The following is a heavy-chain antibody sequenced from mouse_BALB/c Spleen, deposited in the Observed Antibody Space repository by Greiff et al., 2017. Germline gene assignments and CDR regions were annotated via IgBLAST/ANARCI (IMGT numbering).Heavy chain of an antibody. CDR3: ARDCDYDEGFAY. D-gene: IGHD2-4*01. J-gene: IGHJ3*01. Sequence: VQLQESGPGLVAPSQSLSITCTVSGFSLTSYGVHWVRQPPGKGLEWLGVIWAGGSTNYNSALMSRLSISKDNSKSQVFLKMNSLQTDDTAMYYCARDCDYDEGFAYWGQGTLVTVSA. V-gene: IGHV2-9*02. CDR1: GFSLTSYG. CDR2: IWAGGST.